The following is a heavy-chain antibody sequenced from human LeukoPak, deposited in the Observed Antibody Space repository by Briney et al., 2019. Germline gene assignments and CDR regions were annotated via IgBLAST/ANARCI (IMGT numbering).Heavy chain of an antibody. J-gene: IGHJ4*02. CDR2: ISSDGRDK. CDR1: GFTFSTYA. V-gene: IGHV3-30*01. CDR3: ARDQSFIRVVTIGGLGY. D-gene: IGHD2-15*01. Sequence: GRALRLSCAASGFTFSTYAMHWVRQAPGKGVEWVAAISSDGRDKYYADSVKDRLTISKDNSMNTLFLQMNSLRTEDTALYYCARDQSFIRVVTIGGLGYWGQGTLVTVSS.